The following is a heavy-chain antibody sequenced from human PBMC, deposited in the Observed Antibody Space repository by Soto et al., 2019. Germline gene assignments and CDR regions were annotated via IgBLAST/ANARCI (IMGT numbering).Heavy chain of an antibody. D-gene: IGHD1-26*01. Sequence: QVQLVESGGGVVQPGRSLRLSCVASGFTFSHYAMHWFRQAPGKGLEWVALMSYDGSNEYYADSVQGRFTIARDNSENAVYLQMTRLRDEDPAVYYCANDGSHYFAYWGQGTLGTVSS. CDR2: MSYDGSNE. V-gene: IGHV3-30*18. J-gene: IGHJ4*02. CDR3: ANDGSHYFAY. CDR1: GFTFSHYA.